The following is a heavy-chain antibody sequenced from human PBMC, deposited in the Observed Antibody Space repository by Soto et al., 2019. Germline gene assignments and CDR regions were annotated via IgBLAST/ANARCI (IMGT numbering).Heavy chain of an antibody. D-gene: IGHD6-13*01. J-gene: IGHJ6*02. V-gene: IGHV3-21*01. CDR3: GKGVGSSGGGAMDV. CDR1: GFTFSSYS. Sequence: EVQLVESGGGLVKPGGSLRLSCAASGFTFSSYSMNWVRQAPGKGLEWVSSISSSSSYIYYADSVKGRFTISRDNDKTSLYLQMHSLRAEDTAVYYCGKGVGSSGGGAMDVWGQGTTVTVSS. CDR2: ISSSSSYI.